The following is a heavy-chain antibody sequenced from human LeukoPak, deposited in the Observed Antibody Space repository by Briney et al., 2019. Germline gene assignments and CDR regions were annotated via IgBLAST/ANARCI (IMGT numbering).Heavy chain of an antibody. D-gene: IGHD3-10*01. CDR2: INPNSGGT. V-gene: IGHV1-2*02. Sequence: ASMKVSCKASGYTFTGYYIHWVRQARGQGLEWMGWINPNSGGTYFAQRFEARVALTRDTSINTGYMEMRGLTSDDTAIYYCAKSQYSFGAGSTRPLFDYWGQGTLVTVSS. J-gene: IGHJ4*02. CDR3: AKSQYSFGAGSTRPLFDY. CDR1: GYTFTGYY.